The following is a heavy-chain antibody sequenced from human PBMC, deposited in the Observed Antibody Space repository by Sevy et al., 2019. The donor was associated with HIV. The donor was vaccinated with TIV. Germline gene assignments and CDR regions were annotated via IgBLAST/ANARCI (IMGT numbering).Heavy chain of an antibody. D-gene: IGHD2-21*01. CDR1: GFPFNNHA. CDR3: AKDINRGCDGVNCYSYYYYFYGLDV. Sequence: GGSLRLSCAASGFPFNNHAMHWVRQVPGKGLEWVSGISWNSRNIGYANSVKGRFTFSTDNARHFVYLEMNSLRPEDTAFYYCAKDINRGCDGVNCYSYYYYFYGLDVWGQGTTVTVSS. CDR2: ISWNSRNI. V-gene: IGHV3-9*01. J-gene: IGHJ6*02.